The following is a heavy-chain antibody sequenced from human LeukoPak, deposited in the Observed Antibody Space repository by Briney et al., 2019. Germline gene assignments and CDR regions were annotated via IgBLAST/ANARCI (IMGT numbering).Heavy chain of an antibody. CDR3: ARDRDLENFDY. D-gene: IGHD1-1*01. CDR1: GYAISRGYH. Sequence: SETLSLTCSVSGYAISRGYHWGWIRQPPGEGLEWVGSIHRTGSTYYNPSLKSRVTISVDTSKNQFSLSVRSVTAADSAVYYCARDRDLENFDYWGQGTLVTVSS. J-gene: IGHJ4*02. CDR2: IHRTGST. V-gene: IGHV4-38-2*02.